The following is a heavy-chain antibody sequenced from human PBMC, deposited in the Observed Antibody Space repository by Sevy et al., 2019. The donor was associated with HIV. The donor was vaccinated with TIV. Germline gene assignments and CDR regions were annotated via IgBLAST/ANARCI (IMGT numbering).Heavy chain of an antibody. Sequence: SETLSLTCAVSGVSVSSDTYYWSWIRQPPGKGLEWIGYVYHTGSTNYSPSFKSRVTISVDTSKNQFSLRLFSVAAADTAVYYCAREPYFFDKSGYYWDYWGLGALDTVSS. J-gene: IGHJ4*02. V-gene: IGHV4-61*01. CDR1: GVSVSSDTYY. D-gene: IGHD3-22*01. CDR3: AREPYFFDKSGYYWDY. CDR2: VYHTGST.